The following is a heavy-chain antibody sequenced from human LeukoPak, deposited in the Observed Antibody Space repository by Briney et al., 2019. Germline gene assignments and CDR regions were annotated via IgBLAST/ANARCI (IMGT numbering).Heavy chain of an antibody. CDR1: GFTFSSYW. V-gene: IGHV3-74*01. J-gene: IGHJ4*02. Sequence: PGGSLRLSCAASGFTFSSYWMHWVRQAPGKGLVWVSRINSDGSSTSYADSVKGRFTISRDNAKNTLYLQMNSLRAEDTAVYYCARDSGYSYGGPQYYFDYWGQGTLVTVSS. CDR3: ARDSGYSYGGPQYYFDY. CDR2: INSDGSST. D-gene: IGHD5-18*01.